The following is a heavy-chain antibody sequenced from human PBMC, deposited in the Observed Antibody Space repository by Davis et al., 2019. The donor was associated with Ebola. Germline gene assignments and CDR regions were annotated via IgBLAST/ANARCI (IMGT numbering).Heavy chain of an antibody. D-gene: IGHD3-22*01. V-gene: IGHV1-69*13. CDR3: ARDRYSDGSGYFFEQSH. J-gene: IGHJ4*02. Sequence: SVKVSCKASGGTFSSYAISWVRQAPGQGLDWMGGIIPVFGIPKYAQKFQGRVTITADESTSTAYMELSSRSSEDTAVYYCARDRYSDGSGYFFEQSHWGQGTLVTVSS. CDR2: IIPVFGIP. CDR1: GGTFSSYA.